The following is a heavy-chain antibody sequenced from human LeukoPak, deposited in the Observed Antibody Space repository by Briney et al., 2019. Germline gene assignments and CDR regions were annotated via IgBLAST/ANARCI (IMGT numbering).Heavy chain of an antibody. Sequence: GGSLRLSCAASGFTFDDYAMHWVRQAPGKGLEWVSGISWNSGSIGYADSVKGRFTISRDNAKNSLYLQMNSLRAEDTALYYCAKDSHHDYGDFFDYWGQGTLVTVSS. D-gene: IGHD4-17*01. CDR1: GFTFDDYA. CDR2: ISWNSGSI. CDR3: AKDSHHDYGDFFDY. J-gene: IGHJ4*02. V-gene: IGHV3-9*01.